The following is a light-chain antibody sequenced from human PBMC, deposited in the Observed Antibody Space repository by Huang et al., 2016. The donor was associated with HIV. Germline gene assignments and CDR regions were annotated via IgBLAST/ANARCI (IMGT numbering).Light chain of an antibody. CDR3: QQYDNLPLT. CDR2: AAS. CDR1: QDISNY. J-gene: IGKJ5*01. Sequence: DIQMTQSPSSLSASVGDRVTITCQASQDISNYLNWYQQKPGTAPKLLIYAASNLETGFPSRFSGSGSGTDFTFTISSLQPEDIATYYCQQYDNLPLTFGQGTRLEI. V-gene: IGKV1-33*01.